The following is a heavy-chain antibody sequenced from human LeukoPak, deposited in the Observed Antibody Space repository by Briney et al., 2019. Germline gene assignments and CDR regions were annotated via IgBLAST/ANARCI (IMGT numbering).Heavy chain of an antibody. CDR1: GFTFGNYA. CDR2: ISGSGVTT. CDR3: AKDSRLVRGVPRGYFDY. V-gene: IGHV3-23*01. Sequence: AGGSLRLSCAVSGFTFGNYAMNWVRQAPGKGLEWVSGISGSGVTTYYADSVKGRFTISRDNSKNTLYLQMNSLRAEDTAVYYCAKDSRLVRGVPRGYFDYWGQGTLVTVSS. J-gene: IGHJ4*02. D-gene: IGHD3-10*01.